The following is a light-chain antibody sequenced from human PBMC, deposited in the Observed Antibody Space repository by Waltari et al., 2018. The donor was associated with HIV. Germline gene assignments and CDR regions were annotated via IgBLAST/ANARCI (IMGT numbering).Light chain of an antibody. Sequence: QVVVTQEPSLSVSPGGTVTVTCAPVAGTVSRNHYTHWFQLKPGQAPRTPIYDTEKRHPWAPGRCAVSLIGGRAALMLAGALPDDEADYYCLLSYFGVRVFGGGTKLTV. V-gene: IGLV7-46*01. CDR3: LLSYFGVRV. CDR1: AGTVSRNHY. J-gene: IGLJ3*02. CDR2: DTE.